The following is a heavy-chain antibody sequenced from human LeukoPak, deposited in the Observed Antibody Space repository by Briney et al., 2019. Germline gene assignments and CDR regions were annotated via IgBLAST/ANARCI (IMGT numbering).Heavy chain of an antibody. CDR2: IYYSGST. CDR1: GGSISSYY. CDR3: ARDRGLTGDHAFDI. Sequence: PSEILSLTCTVSGGSISSYYWSWIRQPPGKGLEWIGYIYYSGSTNYNPSLKSRVTISVDTSKNQFSLQLNSVTPEDTAVYYCARDRGLTGDHAFDIWGQGTMVTVSS. V-gene: IGHV4-59*12. D-gene: IGHD7-27*01. J-gene: IGHJ3*02.